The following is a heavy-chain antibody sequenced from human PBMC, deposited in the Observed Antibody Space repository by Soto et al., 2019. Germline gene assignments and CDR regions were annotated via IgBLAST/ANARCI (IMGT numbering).Heavy chain of an antibody. CDR1: GGSITNSGYY. J-gene: IGHJ5*02. Sequence: KPSETLSLTCSVSGGSITNSGYYWGWIRRPPGKGLEWIGTMDYSGGTSYNPSLKGRVTISADTSNNQFSLRLGSVTAADTAVYYCARRTPLYASESSRFDPWGQGALVTVSS. CDR3: ARRTPLYASESSRFDP. D-gene: IGHD3-10*01. CDR2: MDYSGGT. V-gene: IGHV4-39*01.